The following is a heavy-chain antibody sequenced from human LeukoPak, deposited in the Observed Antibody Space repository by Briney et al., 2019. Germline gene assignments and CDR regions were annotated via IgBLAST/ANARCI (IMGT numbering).Heavy chain of an antibody. D-gene: IGHD4-17*01. J-gene: IGHJ4*02. Sequence: SGPTLAKLTQTLTLTCSLSGFSLNTNGVGVAWIRQPHGMGLEWLALIYWDDDKGYSPSLNSRLTIIKDTAKNQVVLTMTNVDPVDTATYYCAHRGDGDYEGIFDYWGQGVLVTVSS. CDR2: IYWDDDK. CDR1: GFSLNTNGVG. CDR3: AHRGDGDYEGIFDY. V-gene: IGHV2-5*02.